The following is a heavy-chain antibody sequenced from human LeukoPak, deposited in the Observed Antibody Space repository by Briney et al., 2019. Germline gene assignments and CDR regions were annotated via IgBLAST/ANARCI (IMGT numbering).Heavy chain of an antibody. D-gene: IGHD3-22*01. V-gene: IGHV4-39*01. J-gene: IGHJ3*02. CDR2: IYYSGST. CDR1: GGSISSSSHY. CDR3: ARHPPYYDDSSGYYSGNAFDI. Sequence: SESLSLTCTVSGGSISSSSHYWAWIRQPPGKGLDWIGSIYYSGSTYYNPSLMSRVPRSVDTSKNQFSLKLSSVTAADTAMYYCARHPPYYDDSSGYYSGNAFDIWAREKVLTVSS.